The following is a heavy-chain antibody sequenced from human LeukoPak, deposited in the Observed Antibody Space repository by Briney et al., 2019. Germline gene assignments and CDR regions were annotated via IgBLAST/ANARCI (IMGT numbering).Heavy chain of an antibody. V-gene: IGHV1-46*01. D-gene: IGHD3-3*01. Sequence: ASVKVSCKASGYTFTSNYIHWVRQAPGQGLEWMGMIYPRDGSTSYAQKFQGRVTMTTDTSTSTAYMELRSLRSDDTAVYYCARDGATLGVVTAYYYYYYGMDVWGQGTTVTVSS. CDR2: IYPRDGST. J-gene: IGHJ6*02. CDR3: ARDGATLGVVTAYYYYYYGMDV. CDR1: GYTFTSNY.